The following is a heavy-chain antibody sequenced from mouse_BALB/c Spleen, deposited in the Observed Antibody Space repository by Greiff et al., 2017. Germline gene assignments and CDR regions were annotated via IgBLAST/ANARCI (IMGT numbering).Heavy chain of an antibody. D-gene: IGHD2-14*01. CDR3: ARDNYRYDLYYFDY. Sequence: VKLVESGPGLVAPSQSLSITCTVSGFSLTSYGVHWVRQPPGKGLEWLGVIWAGGSTNYNSALMSRLSISKDNSKSQVFLKMNSLQTDDTAMYYCARDNYRYDLYYFDYWGQGTTLTVSS. CDR1: GFSLTSYG. V-gene: IGHV2-9*02. CDR2: IWAGGST. J-gene: IGHJ2*01.